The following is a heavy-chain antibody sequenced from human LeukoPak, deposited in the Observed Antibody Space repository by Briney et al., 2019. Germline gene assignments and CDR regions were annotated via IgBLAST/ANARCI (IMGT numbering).Heavy chain of an antibody. D-gene: IGHD1-14*01. Sequence: KAGGSLRLSCAASGFSFSXXXXXWVRQAPGXGLXWVSCISSSSTYIYXXDSVRGRFAISRDNAKNSLYLQMNSLRAEDTAVYYCARENHGSFDYWGQGSLVTVSS. CDR2: ISSSSTYI. J-gene: IGHJ4*02. CDR3: ARENHGSFDY. CDR1: GFSFSXXX. V-gene: IGHV3-21*01.